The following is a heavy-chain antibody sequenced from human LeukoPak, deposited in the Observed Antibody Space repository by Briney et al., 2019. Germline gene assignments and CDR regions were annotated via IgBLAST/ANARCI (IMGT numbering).Heavy chain of an antibody. CDR1: GYTFSSYH. Sequence: ASVKVSCKAAGYTFSSYHIHWVRQAPGQGLEWMGKINPSFNPGVDVTSYAQKFQGRVTMTRDTSTNTVYMELSSLRSEDTAVYYCARAWESIAGYYFDYWGQGTLVTVSS. CDR3: ARAWESIAGYYFDY. J-gene: IGHJ4*02. CDR2: INPSFNPGVDVT. V-gene: IGHV1-46*01. D-gene: IGHD1-26*01.